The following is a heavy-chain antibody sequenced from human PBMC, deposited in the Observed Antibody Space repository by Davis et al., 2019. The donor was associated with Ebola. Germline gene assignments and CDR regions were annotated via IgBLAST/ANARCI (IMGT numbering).Heavy chain of an antibody. CDR2: INPSGGST. Sequence: ASVKVSCKASGYTFTSYYMHWVRQAPGQGLEWMGIINPSGGSTSYAQKFQDRVTMTRDTSTSTVYMELSSLRSEDTAVYYCARAAPHRGGWYADGMDVWGQGTTVTVSS. CDR3: ARAAPHRGGWYADGMDV. D-gene: IGHD6-19*01. V-gene: IGHV1-46*01. CDR1: GYTFTSYY. J-gene: IGHJ6*02.